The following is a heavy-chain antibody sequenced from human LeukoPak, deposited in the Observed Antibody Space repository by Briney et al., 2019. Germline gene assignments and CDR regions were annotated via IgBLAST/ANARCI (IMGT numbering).Heavy chain of an antibody. CDR3: ARDGPGYSFDY. D-gene: IGHD5-18*01. Sequence: PGGSLRLSCAASGFSFKHFLMHWVRQAPGKGLVWVSRIDSDGSSTSYADSVKGRFTVSRDNARNSLYLQMNSLRAEDTAVYYCARDGPGYSFDYWGQGTLVTVSS. CDR2: IDSDGSST. J-gene: IGHJ4*02. V-gene: IGHV3-74*01. CDR1: GFSFKHFL.